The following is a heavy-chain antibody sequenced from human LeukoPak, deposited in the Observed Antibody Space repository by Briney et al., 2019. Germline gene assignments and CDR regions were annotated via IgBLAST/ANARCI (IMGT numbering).Heavy chain of an antibody. J-gene: IGHJ5*02. CDR2: ISSSSSYI. V-gene: IGHV3-21*01. D-gene: IGHD3-9*01. CDR3: ARDKDDILTGYRHNWFDP. CDR1: GFTFSSYS. Sequence: PGGSLRLSCAATGFTFSSYSMNWVRQAPGKGLEWVSSISSSSSYIYYADSVKGRFTISRDNAKNSLYLQMNSLRAEDTAAYYCARDKDDILTGYRHNWFDPWGQGTLVTVSS.